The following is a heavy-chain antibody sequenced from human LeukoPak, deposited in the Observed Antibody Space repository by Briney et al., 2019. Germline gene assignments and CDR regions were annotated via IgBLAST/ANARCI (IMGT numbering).Heavy chain of an antibody. V-gene: IGHV4-34*01. CDR2: INHSGST. CDR1: GFTFSSFW. CDR3: ARVGVYDFWSGYYPNNWFDP. D-gene: IGHD3-3*01. Sequence: GSLRLSCAASGFTFSSFWMSWIRQPPGKGLEWIGEINHSGSTNYNPSLKSRVTISVDTSKNQFSLKLSSVTAADTAVYYCARVGVYDFWSGYYPNNWFDPWGQETLVTVSS. J-gene: IGHJ5*02.